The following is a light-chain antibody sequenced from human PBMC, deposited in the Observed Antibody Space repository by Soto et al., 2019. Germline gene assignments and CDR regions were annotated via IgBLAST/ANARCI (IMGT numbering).Light chain of an antibody. CDR1: QSVSSS. J-gene: IGKJ1*01. CDR3: QQYNNWCT. V-gene: IGKV3-15*01. CDR2: GAS. Sequence: EIMMTQSPATLSVSPGERATLSCRASQSVSSSLAWYQQKPGQAPRLLIYGASTRATGIPARFSGSGSGTEFTLTINSLPSEDFAVYYCQQYNNWCTFGQGTKVESK.